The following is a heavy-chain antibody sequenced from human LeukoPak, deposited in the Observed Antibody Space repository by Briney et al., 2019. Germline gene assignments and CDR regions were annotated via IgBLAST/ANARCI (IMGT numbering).Heavy chain of an antibody. J-gene: IGHJ3*02. D-gene: IGHD3-22*01. V-gene: IGHV3-13*01. CDR2: IGTAGDT. CDR1: GFTFSSYD. Sequence: RAGGSLRLSCAASGFTFSSYDMHWVRHATGKGLEWVSAIGTAGDTYYPGSVKGRFTISRENAKNSLYLQMNSLRAGDTAVYYCARGSPYYYDSSGYYYWGAFDIWGQRTMVTVSS. CDR3: ARGSPYYYDSSGYYYWGAFDI.